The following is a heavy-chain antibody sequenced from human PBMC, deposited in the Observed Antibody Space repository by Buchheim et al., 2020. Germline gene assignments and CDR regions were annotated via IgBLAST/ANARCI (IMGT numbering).Heavy chain of an antibody. V-gene: IGHV4-39*01. CDR1: GGSISSSSYY. Sequence: QLQLQESGPGLVKPSETLSLTCTVSGGSISSSSYYWGWIRQPPGTGLEWIGSIYYSGSTYYNPSLKSRVTISVDTSKNQFSLKLSSVTAADTAVYYCAKVEYGDYVFPRSPTSETEDNWFDPWGQGTL. D-gene: IGHD4-17*01. J-gene: IGHJ5*02. CDR2: IYYSGST. CDR3: AKVEYGDYVFPRSPTSETEDNWFDP.